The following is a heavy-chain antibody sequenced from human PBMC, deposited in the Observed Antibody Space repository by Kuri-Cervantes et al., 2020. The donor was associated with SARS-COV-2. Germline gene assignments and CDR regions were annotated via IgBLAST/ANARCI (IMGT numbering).Heavy chain of an antibody. CDR3: ARXXISFTIFGXXFTYFDY. CDR1: GXXXXSYA. J-gene: IGHJ4*02. CDR2: IIPIFGTA. V-gene: IGHV1-69*05. D-gene: IGHD3-3*01. Sequence: SVKVSXXASGXXXXSYAISWVRQAPGQGLEWMXGIIPIFGTANXAQNFQGRVPITTDESTSTAYIXLSSLRSEDTAVYXCARXXISFTIFGXXFTYFDYWGQGTLVTVSS.